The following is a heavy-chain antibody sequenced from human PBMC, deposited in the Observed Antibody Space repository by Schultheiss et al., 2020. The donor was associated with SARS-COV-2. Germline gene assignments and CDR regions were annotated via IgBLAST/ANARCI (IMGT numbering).Heavy chain of an antibody. CDR2: IYDSGIT. Sequence: SETLSLTCIVSGDSVSSDGYYWSWVRQPPGKGLEWVGFIYDSGITNYNPSLKSRITISVDTSRNQFSLKLRSVTAADTAVYYCARDKGWEWFDPWGQGTLVTVSS. V-gene: IGHV4-61*08. D-gene: IGHD1-26*01. CDR3: ARDKGWEWFDP. CDR1: GDSVSSDGYY. J-gene: IGHJ5*02.